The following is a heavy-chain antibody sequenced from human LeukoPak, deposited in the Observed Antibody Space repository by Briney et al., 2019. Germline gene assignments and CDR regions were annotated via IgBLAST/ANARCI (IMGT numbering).Heavy chain of an antibody. V-gene: IGHV4-59*08. CDR1: GGSISSYY. CDR2: IYYSGST. D-gene: IGHD2-15*01. CDR3: ARSVYCSGGSCLYGMDV. Sequence: PSETLSLTCTVSGGSISSYYWSWIRQPPGKGLEWIGYIYYSGSTTYNPSLKSRVTISVDTSKNQFSLKLSSVTAADTAVYYCARSVYCSGGSCLYGMDVWGQGTTVTVSS. J-gene: IGHJ6*02.